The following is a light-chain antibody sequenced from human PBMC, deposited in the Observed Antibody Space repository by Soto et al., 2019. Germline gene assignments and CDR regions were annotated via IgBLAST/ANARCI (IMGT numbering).Light chain of an antibody. CDR1: QGISTY. Sequence: DIQLTQSPSFLSASVGDRVNITCRATQGISTYLAWYQQNPGKAPKLLIYTASTLQSGVPSRFSGSGSGTEFTLTISSLRPEDFATYYCQQLKSYPLTFGGGTKVEIK. CDR3: QQLKSYPLT. CDR2: TAS. J-gene: IGKJ4*01. V-gene: IGKV1-9*01.